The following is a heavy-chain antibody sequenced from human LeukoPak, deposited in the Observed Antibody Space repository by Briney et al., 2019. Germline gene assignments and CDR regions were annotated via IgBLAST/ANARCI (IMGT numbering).Heavy chain of an antibody. CDR1: GGTFSSYA. J-gene: IGHJ6*02. CDR3: ASPPGNTAMRMDV. D-gene: IGHD5-18*01. V-gene: IGHV1-69*13. Sequence: ASVKVSCKASGGTFSSYAISWVRQAPGQGLEWMGGIIPIFGTANYAQKFQGRVTITADESTSTAYMELSSLRSEDTAVYYCASPPGNTAMRMDVWGQGTTVTVSS. CDR2: IIPIFGTA.